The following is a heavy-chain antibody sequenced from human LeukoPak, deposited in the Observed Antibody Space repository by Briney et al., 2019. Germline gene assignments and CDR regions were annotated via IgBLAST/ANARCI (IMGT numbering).Heavy chain of an antibody. CDR1: GFTFSSYG. CDR3: AKDRIAAAGLWAFDI. Sequence: GGSLRLSCAASGFTFSSYGMHWVRQAPGKGLGWVSAISGSGGSTYYADSVKGRFTISRDNSKNTLYLQMNSLRAEDTAVYYCAKDRIAAAGLWAFDIWGQGTMVTVSS. J-gene: IGHJ3*02. D-gene: IGHD6-13*01. V-gene: IGHV3-23*01. CDR2: ISGSGGST.